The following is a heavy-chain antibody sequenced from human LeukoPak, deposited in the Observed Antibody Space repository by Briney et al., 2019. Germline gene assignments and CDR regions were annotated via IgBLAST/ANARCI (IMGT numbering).Heavy chain of an antibody. V-gene: IGHV1-69*13. D-gene: IGHD4-23*01. J-gene: IGHJ4*02. CDR1: GGTFSSYA. CDR2: IIPIFGTA. CDR3: AQATGNSGIRPVDY. Sequence: ASVKASCKASGGTFSSYAISWVRQAPGQGLEWMGGIIPIFGTANYAQKFQGRVTITADESTSTAYMELSSLRSEDTAVYYCAQATGNSGIRPVDYWGQGTLVTVSS.